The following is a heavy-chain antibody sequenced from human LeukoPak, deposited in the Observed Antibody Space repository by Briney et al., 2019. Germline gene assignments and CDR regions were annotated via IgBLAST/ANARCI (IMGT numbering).Heavy chain of an antibody. J-gene: IGHJ4*02. V-gene: IGHV3-48*03. CDR3: AKDPKGGSYLAYYFDY. CDR2: ISSSGSTI. Sequence: GGSLRLSCAASGFTFSSYDVNWVRQAPGKGLEWVSYISSSGSTIYYADSVKGRFTISRDNSKNTLYLQMNSLRAEDTAVYYCAKDPKGGSYLAYYFDYWGQGTLVTASS. D-gene: IGHD1-26*01. CDR1: GFTFSSYD.